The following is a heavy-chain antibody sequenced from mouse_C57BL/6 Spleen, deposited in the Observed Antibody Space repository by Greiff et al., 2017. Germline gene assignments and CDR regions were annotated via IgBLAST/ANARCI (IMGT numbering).Heavy chain of an antibody. J-gene: IGHJ1*03. V-gene: IGHV1-22*01. CDR1: GYTFPDYN. CDR2: INPNNGGN. D-gene: IGHD1-1*01. Sequence: EVQGVESGPELVKPGASVKMSCKASGYTFPDYNMHWVKQSHGKSLEWIGYINPNNGGNSYNQTFKVKATLTVNKSSSTAYMELRSLTSEDSAVYDCARSYYGSSYVGWYFDVWGTGTTVTVSS. CDR3: ARSYYGSSYVGWYFDV.